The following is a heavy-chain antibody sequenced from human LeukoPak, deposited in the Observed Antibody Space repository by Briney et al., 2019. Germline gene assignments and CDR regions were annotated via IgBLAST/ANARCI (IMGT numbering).Heavy chain of an antibody. CDR3: ARGCNSGFPPSKH. J-gene: IGHJ1*01. D-gene: IGHD3-10*01. CDR1: GGSFSGYY. V-gene: IGHV4-34*01. Sequence: SETLSLTCAVYGGSFSGYYWTWIRQPPGKGLEWIWEINHSGSTNYNPSLKSRVTISIDTSKNQFSLRLSSVTAADTAVYYCARGCNSGFPPSKHWGQGTLVTVSS. CDR2: INHSGST.